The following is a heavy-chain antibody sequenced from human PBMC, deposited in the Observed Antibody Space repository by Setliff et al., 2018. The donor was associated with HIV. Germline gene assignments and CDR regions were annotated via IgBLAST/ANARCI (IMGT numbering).Heavy chain of an antibody. J-gene: IGHJ3*02. D-gene: IGHD2-15*01. Sequence: ASVKVSCKASGGTFSSYGISWVRQAPGQGLEWMGWISAYNGNTNYAQKLQGRVTMTTDTSTTTAYMELRSLRSDDTAVYYCARVRTLDTPVDAFDIWGQGTMVTVSS. CDR1: GGTFSSYG. CDR3: ARVRTLDTPVDAFDI. V-gene: IGHV1-18*01. CDR2: ISAYNGNT.